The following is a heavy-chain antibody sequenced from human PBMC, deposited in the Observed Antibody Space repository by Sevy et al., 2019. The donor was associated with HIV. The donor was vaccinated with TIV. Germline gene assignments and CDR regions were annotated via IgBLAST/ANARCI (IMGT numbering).Heavy chain of an antibody. Sequence: GGSLRLSCAASGFTFSSYAMSWVRQAPGKGLEWVSAISGGGGSTYYAESVKGRFTISRDNSKNTLYLQMNSLRAEDTAVYYCAKDLKFSSFDYWGQGTLVTVSS. CDR1: GFTFSSYA. V-gene: IGHV3-23*01. CDR2: ISGGGGST. J-gene: IGHJ4*02. CDR3: AKDLKFSSFDY. D-gene: IGHD6-13*01.